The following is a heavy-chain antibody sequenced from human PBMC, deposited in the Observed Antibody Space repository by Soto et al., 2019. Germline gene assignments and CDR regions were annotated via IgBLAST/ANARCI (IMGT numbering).Heavy chain of an antibody. Sequence: SEPLSLTCTVSGGSISSYYWSWIRQPPGKGLEWIGYIYYSGSTNYNPSLKSRVTISVDTSKNQFSLKLSSVTAADTAVYYCAREEAGSWFDYWGQGTLVTVS. CDR1: GGSISSYY. CDR3: AREEAGSWFDY. D-gene: IGHD6-13*01. J-gene: IGHJ4*02. CDR2: IYYSGST. V-gene: IGHV4-59*01.